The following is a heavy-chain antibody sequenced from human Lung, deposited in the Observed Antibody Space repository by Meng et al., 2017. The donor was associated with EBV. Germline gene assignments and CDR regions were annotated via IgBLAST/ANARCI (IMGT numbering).Heavy chain of an antibody. CDR3: AREFVDCGGDCYLYYFDY. D-gene: IGHD2-21*01. CDR1: XFTFSSYW. J-gene: IGHJ4*02. Sequence: VQLVESGGXLVRPGGXXRLXXXXXXFTFSSYWMHWVRQAPGKGLVWVSRINSDGSSTSYADSVKGRFTISRDNAKNTLYLQMNSLRAEDTAVYYCAREFVDCGGDCYLYYFDYWGQGTLVTVSS. V-gene: IGHV3-74*01. CDR2: INSDGSST.